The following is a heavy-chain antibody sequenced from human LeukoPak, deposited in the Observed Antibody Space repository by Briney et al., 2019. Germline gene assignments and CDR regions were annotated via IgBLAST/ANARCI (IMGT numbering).Heavy chain of an antibody. D-gene: IGHD3-16*01. CDR2: IHYRGKA. J-gene: IGHJ6*02. CDR1: GGSISDNY. Sequence: PSETLSLTCTVSGGSISDNYWTWTRQPPGKGLEWIGQIHYRGKADYNPSLRSRIIVSVDTSKNQMFLRLSSVTAADTAVYYCARFGIDYDMDVWGQGTKVTVSS. CDR3: ARFGIDYDMDV. V-gene: IGHV4-59*01.